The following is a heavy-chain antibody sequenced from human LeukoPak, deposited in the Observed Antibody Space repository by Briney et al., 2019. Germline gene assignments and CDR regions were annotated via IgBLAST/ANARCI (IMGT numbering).Heavy chain of an antibody. V-gene: IGHV4-59*08. CDR2: IHYSGST. J-gene: IGHJ5*02. Sequence: PPETLSLTCSVSRGSISGYYWSWIRQPPGKGLEWIGYIHYSGSTNYNPSLKSRVTISVDTSKNQFSLKLSSVTAADTAVYYCARLLYYGSGSYYNWFDPWGQGTLVTVSS. CDR1: RGSISGYY. CDR3: ARLLYYGSGSYYNWFDP. D-gene: IGHD3-10*01.